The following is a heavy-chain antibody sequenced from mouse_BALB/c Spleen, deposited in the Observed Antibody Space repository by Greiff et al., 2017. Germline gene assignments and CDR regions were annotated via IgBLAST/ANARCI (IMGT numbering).Heavy chain of an antibody. D-gene: IGHD3-2*01. CDR1: GFNIKDYY. CDR2: IDPENGDT. J-gene: IGHJ4*01. CDR3: NADDSSGHDAMDY. Sequence: VQLQQSGAELVRSGASVKLSCTASGFNIKDYYMHWVKQRPEQGLEWIGWIDPENGDTEYAPKFQGKATMTADTSSNTAYLQLSSLTSEDTAVYYCNADDSSGHDAMDYWGQGTSVTVSS. V-gene: IGHV14-4*02.